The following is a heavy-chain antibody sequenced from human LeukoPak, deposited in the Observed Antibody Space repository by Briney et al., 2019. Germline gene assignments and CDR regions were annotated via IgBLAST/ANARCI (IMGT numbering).Heavy chain of an antibody. Sequence: SETLSLTCTVSGGSISSYFWSWIRQPAGKGPEWIGRMYTSGSTNCNPSLKSRVIMSVDTSKNQFSLNLSSVTAADTAVYYCAREPSTAAGTGRPLDYWGQGTLVTVSS. J-gene: IGHJ4*02. CDR1: GGSISSYF. D-gene: IGHD6-13*01. CDR3: AREPSTAAGTGRPLDY. CDR2: MYTSGST. V-gene: IGHV4-4*07.